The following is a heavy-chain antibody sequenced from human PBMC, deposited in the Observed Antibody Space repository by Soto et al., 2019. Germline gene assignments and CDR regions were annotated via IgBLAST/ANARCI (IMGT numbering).Heavy chain of an antibody. J-gene: IGHJ5*01. CDR1: GVTLRNYG. CDR3: ARDKGVNLDP. V-gene: IGHV3-33*01. CDR2: IWYDGVTK. Sequence: GSLRRYCATSGVTLRNYGMHWVRQGPGDGLEWVAAIWYDGVTKNYVDSVKGRFTISRDNSKSTLYLQMNSLRVEDTAVYYCARDKGVNLDPWGQGTLVTVSS. D-gene: IGHD3-10*01.